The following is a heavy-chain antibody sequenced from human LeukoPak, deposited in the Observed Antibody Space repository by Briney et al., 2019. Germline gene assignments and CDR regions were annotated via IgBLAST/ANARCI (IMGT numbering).Heavy chain of an antibody. J-gene: IGHJ4*02. CDR3: ARGGTVVNGLDY. D-gene: IGHD4-23*01. CDR1: GGSISTYY. Sequence: NPSETLSLTCTVSGGSISTYYWSWIRQPPGKGLEWIGYIYYSGSTNYNPSLKSRVTMSLDTSTNKFSLKLTSVTAADTAVYYCARGGTVVNGLDYWGQGTLVTVSS. V-gene: IGHV4-59*01. CDR2: IYYSGST.